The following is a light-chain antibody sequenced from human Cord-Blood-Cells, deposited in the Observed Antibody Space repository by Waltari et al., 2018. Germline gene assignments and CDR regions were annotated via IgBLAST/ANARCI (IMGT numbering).Light chain of an antibody. CDR1: SGHVGGYNL. Sequence: QSALTQPASVSGSPGQSITISCPGTSGHVGGYNLVSWYQQHPGKAPKLMIYEGSKRPSGVSNRFSGSKSGNTASLTISGLQAEDEADYYCCSYAGSSTYVFGTGTKVTVL. V-gene: IGLV2-23*01. CDR3: CSYAGSSTYV. J-gene: IGLJ1*01. CDR2: EGS.